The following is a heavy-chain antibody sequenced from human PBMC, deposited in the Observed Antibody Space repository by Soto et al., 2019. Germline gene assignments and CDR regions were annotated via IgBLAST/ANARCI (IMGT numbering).Heavy chain of an antibody. J-gene: IGHJ4*02. CDR1: GYIFTNYW. V-gene: IGHV5-51*01. Sequence: GESLKISCKGSGYIFTNYWIGWVRQMPGKGLGGMGIIYPGDSDTRYSPSLQGQVTISADKSVSTAYLQWNSLKASDTAVYFCARLSGRAGVPPGYWGQGTLVTVSS. CDR2: IYPGDSDT. D-gene: IGHD2-2*01. CDR3: ARLSGRAGVPPGY.